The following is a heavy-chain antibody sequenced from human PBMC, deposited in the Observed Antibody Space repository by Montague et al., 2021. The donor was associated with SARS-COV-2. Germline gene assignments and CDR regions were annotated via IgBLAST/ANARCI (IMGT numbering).Heavy chain of an antibody. CDR2: ISSSSSYI. CDR3: ARDPYYDILTGYYNY. CDR1: GFTFSSYS. Sequence: SLRLSCAASGFTFSSYSVNWVRQAPGKGLEWVSSISSSSSYIYYADSVKGRFTISRDNAKNSLYLQMNSLRAGDTAVYYCARDPYYDILTGYYNYWGQGALVTVSS. V-gene: IGHV3-21*01. D-gene: IGHD3-9*01. J-gene: IGHJ4*02.